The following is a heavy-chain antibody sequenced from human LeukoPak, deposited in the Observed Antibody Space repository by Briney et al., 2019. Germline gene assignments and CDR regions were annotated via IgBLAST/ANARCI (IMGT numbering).Heavy chain of an antibody. CDR3: ARGLCDYGSGSCHRAEADFDY. J-gene: IGHJ4*02. V-gene: IGHV1-2*02. D-gene: IGHD3-10*01. CDR1: GYTFTGYY. Sequence: ASVKVSCKASGYTFTGYYIHWVRQAPGQGLEWMGWIHPNSGGTSYAQKFQGRVTMTRDTSISTAYMELSRLRSDDTAVYYCARGLCDYGSGSCHRAEADFDYWGQGTLVTVSS. CDR2: IHPNSGGT.